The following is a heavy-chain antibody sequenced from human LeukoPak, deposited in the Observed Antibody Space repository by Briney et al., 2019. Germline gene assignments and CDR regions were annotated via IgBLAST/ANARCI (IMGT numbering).Heavy chain of an antibody. CDR3: ARGWFGELLGDY. CDR1: GFTVSSNY. V-gene: IGHV3-53*04. D-gene: IGHD3-10*01. Sequence: GGSLRLSCAVSGFTVSSNYMRWVRQAPGKGLEWVSVIYTGGNTYYADSVKGRFTISRHNSKNTLYLQMNSLRAEDTAVYYCARGWFGELLGDYWGQGTLVTVSS. J-gene: IGHJ4*02. CDR2: IYTGGNT.